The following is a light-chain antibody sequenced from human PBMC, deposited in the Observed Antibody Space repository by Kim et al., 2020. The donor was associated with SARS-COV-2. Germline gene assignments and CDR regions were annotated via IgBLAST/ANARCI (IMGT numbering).Light chain of an antibody. CDR3: QQYNNWPPIT. V-gene: IGKV3-15*01. CDR1: QSVYNN. CDR2: DTS. J-gene: IGKJ5*01. Sequence: EIVMTQSPATLSVSPGEGATLSCRASQSVYNNLAWYQQRPGQAPRLLIYDTSTRATGVPARFSGSGSGTEFTLTISSLQSEDFAVYYCQQYNNWPPITFGPGTRLEIK.